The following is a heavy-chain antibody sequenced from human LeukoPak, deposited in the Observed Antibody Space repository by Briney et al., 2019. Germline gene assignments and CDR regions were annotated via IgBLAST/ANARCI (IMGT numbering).Heavy chain of an antibody. CDR1: GFTFSTYA. D-gene: IGHD6-13*01. CDR2: ISGSTGRT. Sequence: GGSLRLSCAASGFTFSTYAMSWVRQAPGKGLEWVSAISGSTGRTYYADSVKGRFTISRDNAKNPLYLQMNSLRVEDTAVYYCARFIAAPYYFDYWGRGTLVTVSS. V-gene: IGHV3-23*01. CDR3: ARFIAAPYYFDY. J-gene: IGHJ4*02.